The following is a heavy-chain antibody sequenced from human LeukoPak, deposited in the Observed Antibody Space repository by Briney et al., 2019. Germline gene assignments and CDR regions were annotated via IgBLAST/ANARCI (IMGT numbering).Heavy chain of an antibody. CDR1: GFTFSSYE. CDR2: ISSSGNTI. V-gene: IGHV3-48*03. J-gene: IGHJ4*02. Sequence: GGSLILSCAASGFTFSSYEMNWVRQAPGKGLEWVSYISSSGNTIYYADSVKGRFTISRDNAKNSLNLQMNSLRAEDTAVYYCARVKGSGCYEVDYWGQGTLVTVSS. D-gene: IGHD6-19*01. CDR3: ARVKGSGCYEVDY.